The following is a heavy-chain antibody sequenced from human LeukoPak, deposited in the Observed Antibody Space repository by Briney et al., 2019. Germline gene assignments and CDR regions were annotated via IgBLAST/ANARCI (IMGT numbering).Heavy chain of an antibody. CDR1: GYTLSELS. V-gene: IGHV1-24*01. CDR3: ATSSGWFQFDY. J-gene: IGHJ4*02. CDR2: FDPEDGEA. Sequence: ASVKVSWKVSGYTLSELSMHWVRQAPGKGLEWMGGFDPEDGEAIYAQKFQGRVTMTEDTSTDTAYMELSSLRSEDTAVYYCATSSGWFQFDYWGQGTLVTVSS. D-gene: IGHD6-19*01.